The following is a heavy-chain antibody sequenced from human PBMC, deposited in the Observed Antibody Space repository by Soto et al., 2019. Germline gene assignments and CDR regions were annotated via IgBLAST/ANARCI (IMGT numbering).Heavy chain of an antibody. D-gene: IGHD3-10*01. CDR2: IYTSGST. Sequence: PSETLSLTCTVSGGSISSYYWSWIRQPAGKGLEWIGRIYTSGSTNYNPSLKSRVTMSVDTSKNQFSLKLSSVTAADTAVYYCAQGITMVRGVITNPEYFQHWGQGTLATVPS. CDR3: AQGITMVRGVITNPEYFQH. V-gene: IGHV4-4*07. CDR1: GGSISSYY. J-gene: IGHJ1*01.